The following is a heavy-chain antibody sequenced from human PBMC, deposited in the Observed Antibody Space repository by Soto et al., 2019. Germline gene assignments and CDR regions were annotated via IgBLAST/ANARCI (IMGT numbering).Heavy chain of an antibody. J-gene: IGHJ5*02. CDR2: ISAYNGNT. CDR3: AREWPQGTRDGYKRGGWFDP. CDR1: GYTFTSYG. D-gene: IGHD5-12*01. V-gene: IGHV1-18*01. Sequence: ASVKVSCKASGYTFTSYGISWVRQAPGQGLEWMGWISAYNGNTNYAQKLQGRVTMTTDTSTSTAYMELRSLRSDDTAVYYCAREWPQGTRDGYKRGGWFDPWGQGTLVTVSS.